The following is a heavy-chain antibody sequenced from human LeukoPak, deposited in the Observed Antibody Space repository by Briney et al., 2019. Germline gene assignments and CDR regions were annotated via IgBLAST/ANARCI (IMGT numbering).Heavy chain of an antibody. Sequence: SESVSLTCTVSGGSISSGDYYWTWIRQPPGKGLEWIGYIYYSGSTYYNPSLKSRVTISVDTSKNQFSLKLSSVTAADTAVYYCARTRLFRKNYYDSSGEDYWGQGTLVTVSS. V-gene: IGHV4-30-4*01. CDR2: IYYSGST. J-gene: IGHJ4*02. CDR3: ARTRLFRKNYYDSSGEDY. CDR1: GGSISSGDYY. D-gene: IGHD3-22*01.